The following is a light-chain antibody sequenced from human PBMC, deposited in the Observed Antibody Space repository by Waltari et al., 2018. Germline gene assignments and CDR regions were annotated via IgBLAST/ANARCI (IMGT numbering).Light chain of an antibody. CDR3: QQGYHLPS. Sequence: DIVMTQSPDSVAVSLGERANIHCRSSQNILYSSDNKNYLVGYQQKPGQPPKLLISWASTRESVVPDRFSCSGSGTDFTLTISSLQAEDVAFYYCQQGYHLPSFGAGTRVEIK. J-gene: IGKJ4*01. CDR2: WAS. CDR1: QNILYSSDNKNY. V-gene: IGKV4-1*01.